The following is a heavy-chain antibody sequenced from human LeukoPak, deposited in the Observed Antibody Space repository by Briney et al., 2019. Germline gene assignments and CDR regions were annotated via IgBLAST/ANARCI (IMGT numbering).Heavy chain of an antibody. J-gene: IGHJ4*02. V-gene: IGHV3-21*01. CDR3: ARDFGRYYFDY. CDR2: ISSRSGYI. Sequence: GGSLRLSCAASGFTFSSYSMNWVRQAPGKGLEWVSSISSRSGYIYYADSVKGRFTISRDNAKNSLYLQMNSLRAEDTAVYYCARDFGRYYFDYWGQGALVTVSS. CDR1: GFTFSSYS. D-gene: IGHD3-10*01.